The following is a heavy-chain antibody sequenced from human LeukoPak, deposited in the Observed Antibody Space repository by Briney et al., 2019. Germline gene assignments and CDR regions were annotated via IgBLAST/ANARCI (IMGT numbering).Heavy chain of an antibody. CDR2: IRSKSYRGTT. Sequence: GGSLRLSCAASGFTFSSHWMSWVRQAPGKGLEWVGFIRSKSYRGTTEYAPSVKGRFTISRDDSKSIVYLQMSGLKTDDTAVYYCGRDRLNAARGSVYYFDYWGQGTLVTVSS. V-gene: IGHV3-49*04. CDR3: GRDRLNAARGSVYYFDY. J-gene: IGHJ4*02. D-gene: IGHD3-10*01. CDR1: GFTFSSHW.